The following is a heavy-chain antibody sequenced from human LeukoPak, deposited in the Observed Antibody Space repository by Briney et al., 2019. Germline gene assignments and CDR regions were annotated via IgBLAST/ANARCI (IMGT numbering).Heavy chain of an antibody. CDR1: GYSFTSYW. J-gene: IGHJ6*02. Sequence: GESLKISCKGSGYSFTSYWIGWVRQMPGKGLEYMGIIHPGDSDTRYSPSFQGQVTISVDRSSSTAYLQWSSLKASDTAMYYCARRLSSSWGDPYYYYGMDVWGQGTTVTVSS. CDR2: IHPGDSDT. D-gene: IGHD6-13*01. V-gene: IGHV5-51*01. CDR3: ARRLSSSWGDPYYYYGMDV.